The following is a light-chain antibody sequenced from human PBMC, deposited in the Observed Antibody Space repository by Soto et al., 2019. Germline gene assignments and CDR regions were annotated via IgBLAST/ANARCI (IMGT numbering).Light chain of an antibody. J-gene: IGLJ1*01. CDR2: EVN. CDR3: SSYTSSSTLYV. Sequence: QAVVTQPASVSGSPRQSITISCTGASSDVGGYTYVSWYQQHPGNDPKLIIYEVNNRPSGVSHRFSGSKSGNTASLTISGLQSEDEADYYCSSYTSSSTLYVFGTGTKLTVL. V-gene: IGLV2-14*01. CDR1: SSDVGGYTY.